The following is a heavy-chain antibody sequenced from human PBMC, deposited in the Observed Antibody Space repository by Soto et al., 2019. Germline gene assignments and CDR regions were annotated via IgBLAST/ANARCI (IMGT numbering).Heavy chain of an antibody. CDR1: GFTFSNYA. D-gene: IGHD5-12*01. Sequence: QGQLVESGGGVVQPGRSLRLSCAASGFTFSNYAIHWVRQAPGKGLEWVAVISYDGSIKFYADSVRGRFTISRDNSKNTVNLQMNSLRAEDTAVYYCARVSGGYYYYGMDVWGQGTTVTVSS. CDR3: ARVSGGYYYYGMDV. CDR2: ISYDGSIK. J-gene: IGHJ6*02. V-gene: IGHV3-30-3*01.